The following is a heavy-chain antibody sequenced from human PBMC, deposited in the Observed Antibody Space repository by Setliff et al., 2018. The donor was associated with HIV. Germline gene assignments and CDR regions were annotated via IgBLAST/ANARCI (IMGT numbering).Heavy chain of an antibody. Sequence: SETLSLTCSVSGGSINNGPFYWCWIRQSAGKGLEWIGRIYTSGSTFYNPSLKSRITISLDTSKNHVSLLLSSVTAADTAVYYCARGNCDGGTCFSGYHFDFWGQGKLVTVSS. V-gene: IGHV4-61*02. CDR1: GGSINNGPFY. CDR2: IYTSGST. CDR3: ARGNCDGGTCFSGYHFDF. D-gene: IGHD2-15*01. J-gene: IGHJ4*02.